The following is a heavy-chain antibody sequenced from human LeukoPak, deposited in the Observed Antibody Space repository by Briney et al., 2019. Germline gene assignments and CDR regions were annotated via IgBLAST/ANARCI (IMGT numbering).Heavy chain of an antibody. D-gene: IGHD3-10*01. CDR2: IYTSGST. CDR3: ARDGYYYGSADYYYMDV. J-gene: IGHJ6*03. Sequence: SETLSLTCTVSGVSISSYYWSWIRQPAGKGLEWIGRIYTSGSTNYNPSLKSRVTMSVDTSKNQFSLKLSSVTAADTAVYYCARDGYYYGSADYYYMDVWGKGTTVTISS. V-gene: IGHV4-4*07. CDR1: GVSISSYY.